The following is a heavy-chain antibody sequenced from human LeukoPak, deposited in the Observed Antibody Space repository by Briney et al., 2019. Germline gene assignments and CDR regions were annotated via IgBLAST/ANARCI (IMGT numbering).Heavy chain of an antibody. D-gene: IGHD3-10*01. Sequence: SETLSLTCTVSGGSISSGDYYWSWIRQPPGKGLEWIGYIYYSGSTYYNPSLKSRVTISVDTSKNQFSLKLSSVTAADTAVYYCARVVRITMVRGAQYYFDYWGQGTLVTASS. CDR3: ARVVRITMVRGAQYYFDY. CDR1: GGSISSGDYY. CDR2: IYYSGST. V-gene: IGHV4-30-4*01. J-gene: IGHJ4*02.